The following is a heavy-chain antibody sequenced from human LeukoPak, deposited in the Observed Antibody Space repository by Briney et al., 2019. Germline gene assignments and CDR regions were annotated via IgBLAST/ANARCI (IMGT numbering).Heavy chain of an antibody. CDR1: GGSFNDYF. V-gene: IGHV4-34*01. J-gene: IGHJ6*03. CDR3: ARHEGYYGSGSYYYYYYMDV. CDR2: IKPSGRT. Sequence: PSETLSLTCAVYGGSFNDYFWSWIRQSPGKGLEWIGEIKPSGRTNYSPSLKSRATISIDKSKNQVSLHLTSVTAADTAVYYCARHEGYYGSGSYYYYYYMDVWGKGTTVTISS. D-gene: IGHD3-10*01.